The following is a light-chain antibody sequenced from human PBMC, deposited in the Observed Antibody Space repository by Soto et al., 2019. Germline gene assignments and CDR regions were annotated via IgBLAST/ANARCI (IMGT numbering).Light chain of an antibody. V-gene: IGKV1-5*01. CDR2: GAS. J-gene: IGKJ5*01. CDR3: QQLHGYPIT. CDR1: QSISSR. Sequence: DIQMTQSPSTLSASVGDRVTITCRASQSISSRLAWYQQKPGKAPKLLISGASSLQSGVPSRFSGSGSGTHFTLTISSLQPEDFATYYCQQLHGYPITFGQGTRLEIK.